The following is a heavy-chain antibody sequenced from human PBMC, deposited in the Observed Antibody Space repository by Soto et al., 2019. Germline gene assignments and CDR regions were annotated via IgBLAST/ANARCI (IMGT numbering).Heavy chain of an antibody. Sequence: PGGSLRLSCVASGFTFSTYAMSWVRQAPGKGLEWVSALTPSGDSTYYADSVKGGFTISRDNSMNALYLQMNSLRIEDTAVYYCAHPRGYGVFDAYDIWGQGTMVTVSS. D-gene: IGHD4-17*01. J-gene: IGHJ3*02. CDR3: AHPRGYGVFDAYDI. V-gene: IGHV3-23*01. CDR1: GFTFSTYA. CDR2: LTPSGDST.